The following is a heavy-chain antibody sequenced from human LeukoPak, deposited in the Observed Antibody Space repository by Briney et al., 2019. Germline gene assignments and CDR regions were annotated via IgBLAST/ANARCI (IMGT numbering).Heavy chain of an antibody. Sequence: KPSETLSLTCTVSGGSISGSSYYWGWIRQPPGKGLEWIGSIYYSGSTYYNPSLKSRVTISVDTSKNQFSLKLNSVTATDTAVYYCARRLRDSSGWSFDYWGQGTLVTVSS. CDR2: IYYSGST. CDR1: GGSISGSSYY. D-gene: IGHD6-19*01. CDR3: ARRLRDSSGWSFDY. V-gene: IGHV4-39*01. J-gene: IGHJ4*02.